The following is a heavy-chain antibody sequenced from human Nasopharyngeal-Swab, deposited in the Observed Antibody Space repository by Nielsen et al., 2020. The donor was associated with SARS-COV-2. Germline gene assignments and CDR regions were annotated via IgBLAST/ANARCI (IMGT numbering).Heavy chain of an antibody. CDR2: IYYSGST. CDR3: ARGHPTIAVPGTNYYYCMDV. J-gene: IGHJ6*02. D-gene: IGHD6-19*01. CDR1: GGSISSYY. Sequence: SETLSLTCTVSGGSISSYYWSWIRQPPGKGLEWIGYIYYSGSTNYNPSLKSRVTISVDTSKNQFSLKLSSVTAADTAVYYCARGHPTIAVPGTNYYYCMDVWGRGTTVTVSS. V-gene: IGHV4-59*01.